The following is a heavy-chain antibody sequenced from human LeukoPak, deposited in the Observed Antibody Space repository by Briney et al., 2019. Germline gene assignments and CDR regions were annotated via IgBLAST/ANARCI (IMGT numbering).Heavy chain of an antibody. J-gene: IGHJ3*01. CDR2: ISSSGSTT. V-gene: IGHV3-48*04. CDR3: ARVRGWYVGDAFDL. CDR1: GFTSSIYS. Sequence: GRSLRPSCAASGFTSSIYSMNWVRQAPGKGHGWVSYISSSGSTTYYADSVKGRFTISRDNAKNSLYLQMNGLRAEDTVVYYGARVRGWYVGDAFDLWGQGTMVTVSS. D-gene: IGHD6-19*01.